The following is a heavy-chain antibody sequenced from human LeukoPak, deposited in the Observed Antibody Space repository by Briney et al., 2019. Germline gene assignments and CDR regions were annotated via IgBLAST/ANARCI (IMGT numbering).Heavy chain of an antibody. V-gene: IGHV3-9*01. D-gene: IGHD6-19*01. CDR2: ISWSSGSI. CDR3: PKGPNPSSGWYAWFDP. J-gene: IGHJ5*02. CDR1: GFTFDDYA. Sequence: PGRSLRLSCAASGFTFDDYAMHWVRQAPGKGLEWVSGISWSSGSIGYADSVKGRFTISRDNAKNSLYLQMNSLRAEDTALYYCPKGPNPSSGWYAWFDPWGQGTLVTVSS.